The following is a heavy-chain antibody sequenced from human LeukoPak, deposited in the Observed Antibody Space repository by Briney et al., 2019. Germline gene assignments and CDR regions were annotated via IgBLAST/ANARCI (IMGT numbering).Heavy chain of an antibody. D-gene: IGHD5-18*01. CDR2: ISGSGGST. J-gene: IGHJ6*02. CDR3: AKPLNSYGFYGMDV. V-gene: IGHV3-23*01. Sequence: GGSLRLSCAASGFTFSSYAMSWVRRAPGKGLEWVSAISGSGGSTYYADSVKGRFTISRDNSKNTLYPQMNSLRAEDTAVYYCAKPLNSYGFYGMDVWGQGTTVTVSS. CDR1: GFTFSSYA.